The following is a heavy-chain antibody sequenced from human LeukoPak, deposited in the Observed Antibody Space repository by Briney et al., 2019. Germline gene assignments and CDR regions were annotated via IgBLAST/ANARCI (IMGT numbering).Heavy chain of an antibody. D-gene: IGHD3-3*01. CDR2: INAANGNT. Sequence: ASVKVSCKASGYTFTNYAIHWVRQAPGQRLEWMGWINAANGNTKYSQKFQGRVTITRDTSASTAYMELSSLRSEDTAVYYCARDRYYDFWSGPGGFDPWGQGTLVTVSS. CDR3: ARDRYYDFWSGPGGFDP. V-gene: IGHV1-3*01. J-gene: IGHJ5*02. CDR1: GYTFTNYA.